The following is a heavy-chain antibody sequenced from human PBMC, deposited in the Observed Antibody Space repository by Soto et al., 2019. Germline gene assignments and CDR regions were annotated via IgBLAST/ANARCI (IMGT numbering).Heavy chain of an antibody. V-gene: IGHV1-46*01. CDR1: ENTFTNFF. CDR2: VNPTFGVT. J-gene: IGHJ5*01. Sequence: QVQLVQSGAEVKKPGATVKISCKASENTFTNFFFHWVRQAPGRSLEWLGMVNPTFGVTKYEQRFQGRLTMTGDTSTSTVFLEVRGLTSNDTALYFCARVTYGDYNFLDSWGHGTLVTVSS. CDR3: ARVTYGDYNFLDS. D-gene: IGHD4-17*01.